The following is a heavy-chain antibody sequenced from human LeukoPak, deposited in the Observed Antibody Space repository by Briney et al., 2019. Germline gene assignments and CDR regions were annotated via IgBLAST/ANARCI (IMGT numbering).Heavy chain of an antibody. Sequence: PGGSLRLSCAASEFTSSTYWMHWVRQAPGKGLEWLSRTNPAGTTTYYADSVKGRFTISRDNAKQTLSLQMNSLRAEDSALYYCVRAVASNYGNFDYWGQGTRVTVSS. D-gene: IGHD3-10*01. J-gene: IGHJ4*02. V-gene: IGHV3-74*01. CDR1: EFTSSTYW. CDR2: TNPAGTTT. CDR3: VRAVASNYGNFDY.